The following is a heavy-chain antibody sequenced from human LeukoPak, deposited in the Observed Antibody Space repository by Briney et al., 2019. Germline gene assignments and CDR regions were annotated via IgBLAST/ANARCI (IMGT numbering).Heavy chain of an antibody. D-gene: IGHD3-10*01. Sequence: SETLSLTCTVSGGSISSYYWSWIRQPPGKGLEWIGYIYYSGSTNYNPSLKSRVTISVDTSKNQFSLKLSSVTAADTAVYYCARGWFGELKGVLFDYWGQGTPVTVSS. CDR2: IYYSGST. V-gene: IGHV4-59*01. CDR1: GGSISSYY. CDR3: ARGWFGELKGVLFDY. J-gene: IGHJ4*02.